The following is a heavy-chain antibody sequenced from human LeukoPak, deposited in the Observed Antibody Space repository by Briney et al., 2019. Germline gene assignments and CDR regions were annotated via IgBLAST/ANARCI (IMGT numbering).Heavy chain of an antibody. CDR2: INPNSGGT. V-gene: IGHV1-2*02. Sequence: GASVKASCKASGYTFTGYYMHWVRQAPGQGLERMGWINPNSGGTNYAQKFQGRVTMTRDTSISTAYMELSRLRSDDTAVYHCARVGYDSSGFGPAYYFDYWGQGTLVTVSS. CDR1: GYTFTGYY. J-gene: IGHJ4*02. D-gene: IGHD3-22*01. CDR3: ARVGYDSSGFGPAYYFDY.